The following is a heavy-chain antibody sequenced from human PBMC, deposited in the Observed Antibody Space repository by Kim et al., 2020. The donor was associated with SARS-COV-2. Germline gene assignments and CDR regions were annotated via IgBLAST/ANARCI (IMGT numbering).Heavy chain of an antibody. Sequence: GGSLRLSCAASGFTFSSYDMHWVRQATGKGLEWVSAIGTAGDTYYPGSVKGRFTISRENAKNSLYLQMNSLRAGDTAVYYCARGPLYSGSPTFDYWGQGTLVTVSS. CDR1: GFTFSSYD. CDR2: IGTAGDT. J-gene: IGHJ4*02. CDR3: ARGPLYSGSPTFDY. V-gene: IGHV3-13*01. D-gene: IGHD1-26*01.